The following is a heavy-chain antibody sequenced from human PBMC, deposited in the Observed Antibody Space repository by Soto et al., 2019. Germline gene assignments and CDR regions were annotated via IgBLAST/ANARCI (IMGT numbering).Heavy chain of an antibody. J-gene: IGHJ4*02. CDR1: GFTFSSYN. CDR2: ISSSSYTI. V-gene: IGHV3-48*02. CDR3: ARPQDNGDYSPDY. D-gene: IGHD4-17*01. Sequence: EVQLVESGGGLVQPGGSLRLSCAASGFTFSSYNMNWVRKAPGKGLEWVSYISSSSYTIYYTDSVKGRFTISRDNAKNSVYLQMNSLRDEDTAVYYCARPQDNGDYSPDYWGQGTLVTVSS.